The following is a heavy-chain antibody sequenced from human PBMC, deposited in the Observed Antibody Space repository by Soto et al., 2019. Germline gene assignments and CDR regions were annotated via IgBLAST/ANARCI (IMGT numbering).Heavy chain of an antibody. D-gene: IGHD6-13*01. CDR2: IIPSFGTA. CDR1: GGTFSSYA. CDR3: ARDGESSSWPKKYYSYGMDV. J-gene: IGHJ6*02. Sequence: QVQLVQSGAEVKKPGSSVKVSCKASGGTFSSYAIIWVRQAPGQGLEWMGGIIPSFGTANYAQKFQGRVTITADESTSTAYMELSSLRSEDTAVYYCARDGESSSWPKKYYSYGMDVWGQGTTVTVSS. V-gene: IGHV1-69*01.